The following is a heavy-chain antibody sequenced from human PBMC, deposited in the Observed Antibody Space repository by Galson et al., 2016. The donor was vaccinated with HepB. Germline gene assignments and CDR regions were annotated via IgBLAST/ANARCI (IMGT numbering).Heavy chain of an antibody. V-gene: IGHV3-30*18. CDR3: AKTKRSLEWYGAYDV. Sequence: SLRLSCAGSEFTFRDYAIHWVRQAPGKGLEWVAIISYYGRSDYYSDSVKGRFTISRDNSKNKVYLQMNRLSAEDTAVYFCAKTKRSLEWYGAYDVWGQGTMVTVSS. D-gene: IGHD3-3*01. CDR1: EFTFRDYA. J-gene: IGHJ3*01. CDR2: ISYYGRSD.